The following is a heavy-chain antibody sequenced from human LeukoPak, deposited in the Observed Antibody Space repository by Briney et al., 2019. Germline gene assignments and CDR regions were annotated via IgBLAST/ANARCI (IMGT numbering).Heavy chain of an antibody. J-gene: IGHJ6*03. CDR1: GYTFTSYA. Sequence: ASVKVSCKASGYTFTSYAMHWVRQAPGQRLEWMGWINAGNGNTKYSQEFQGRVTITRDTSASTAYMELSSLRSEDMAVYYCARGGYCSGGSCGTRDGFRDYYYMDVWGKGTTVTVSS. D-gene: IGHD2-15*01. CDR3: ARGGYCSGGSCGTRDGFRDYYYMDV. V-gene: IGHV1-3*03. CDR2: INAGNGNT.